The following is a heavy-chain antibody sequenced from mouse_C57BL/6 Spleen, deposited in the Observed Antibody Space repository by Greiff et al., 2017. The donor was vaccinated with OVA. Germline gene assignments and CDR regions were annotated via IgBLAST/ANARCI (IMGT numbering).Heavy chain of an antibody. Sequence: QVQLQQPGAELVKPGASVKLSCKASGYTFTSYWMHWVKQRPGQGLEWIGMIHPNSGSTNYNEKFKSKATLTVDKSSSTAYMQLSSLTSEDSAVYYGARDSSGYGWFAYWGQGTLVTVSA. V-gene: IGHV1-64*01. D-gene: IGHD3-2*02. CDR3: ARDSSGYGWFAY. J-gene: IGHJ3*01. CDR2: IHPNSGST. CDR1: GYTFTSYW.